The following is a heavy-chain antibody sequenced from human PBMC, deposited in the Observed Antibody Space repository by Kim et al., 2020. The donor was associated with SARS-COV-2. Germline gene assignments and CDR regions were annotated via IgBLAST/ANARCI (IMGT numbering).Heavy chain of an antibody. V-gene: IGHV3-43*01. CDR1: GFTFDDYT. Sequence: GGSLRLSCVASGFTFDDYTMHWVRQPPGKGLEWVSLINWDGGSTYYADSVKGRFTISRDNSKNSLYLQMNSLRTEDTALYYCANGLDYYYGMDVWGQGTTVTVSS. J-gene: IGHJ6*02. CDR3: ANGLDYYYGMDV. CDR2: INWDGGST.